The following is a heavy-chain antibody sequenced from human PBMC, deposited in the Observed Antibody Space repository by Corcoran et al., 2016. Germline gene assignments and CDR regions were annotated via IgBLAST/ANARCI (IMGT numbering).Heavy chain of an antibody. CDR3: ARMHYDDRSGSPSWFDP. CDR1: GYTFTSYD. V-gene: IGHV1-8*01. J-gene: IGHJ5*01. Sequence: QVQLVQSGAEVKKPGASVKVSCKASGYTFTSYDINWVRQATGQGLEWMGWRNPNSGNTGYAQKFQGRVTMTRNTSISKAYMELSSLRSEDTAVYYCARMHYDDRSGSPSWFDPWGQGTLGIVSS. CDR2: RNPNSGNT. D-gene: IGHD3-22*01.